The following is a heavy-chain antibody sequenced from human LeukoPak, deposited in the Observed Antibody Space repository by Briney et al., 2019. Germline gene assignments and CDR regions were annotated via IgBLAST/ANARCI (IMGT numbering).Heavy chain of an antibody. V-gene: IGHV3-23*01. D-gene: IGHD3-10*02. J-gene: IGHJ6*04. CDR1: GFSVSSYG. CDR3: AELGITMIGGV. CDR2: ISGSGGST. Sequence: GGTLRLSCAVSGFSVSSYGMTWVRQAPGKGLEWVSAISGSGGSTYYADSVKGRFTISRDNAKNSLYLQMNSLRAEDTAVYYCAELGITMIGGVWGKGTTVTISS.